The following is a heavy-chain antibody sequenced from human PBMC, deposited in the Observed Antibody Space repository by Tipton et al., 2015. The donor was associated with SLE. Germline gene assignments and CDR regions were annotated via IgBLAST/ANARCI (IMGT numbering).Heavy chain of an antibody. Sequence: TLSLTCTVSGGSISTSYWSWIRQTAGKGLEWIGRLYPSGSTNYNPPLKSRVTISLDTSKNQVSLKLTSVTAADTAMYYCASPGDDVSGIGVMWGQGTLVTVSS. CDR3: ASPGDDVSGIGVM. J-gene: IGHJ3*02. CDR1: GGSISTSY. V-gene: IGHV4-4*07. D-gene: IGHD3-22*01. CDR2: LYPSGST.